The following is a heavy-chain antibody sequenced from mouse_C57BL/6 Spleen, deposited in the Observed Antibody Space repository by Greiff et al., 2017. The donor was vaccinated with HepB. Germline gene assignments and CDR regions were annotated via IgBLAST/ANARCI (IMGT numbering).Heavy chain of an antibody. CDR3: ARGGGLRAWFAY. J-gene: IGHJ3*01. D-gene: IGHD2-4*01. Sequence: QVQLQQPGTELVKPGASVKLSCKASGYTFTSYWMHWVKQRPGQGLEWIGNINPSNGGTNYNEKFKSKATLAVDKSSSTAYMQLSSLTSEDSAVYYCARGGGLRAWFAYWGQGTLVTVSA. CDR1: GYTFTSYW. V-gene: IGHV1-53*01. CDR2: INPSNGGT.